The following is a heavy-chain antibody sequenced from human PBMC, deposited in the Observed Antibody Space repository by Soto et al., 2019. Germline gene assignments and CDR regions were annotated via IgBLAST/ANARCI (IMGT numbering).Heavy chain of an antibody. CDR3: ARGYYYGSGRPTPGGMDV. V-gene: IGHV1-18*01. CDR2: ISTYTGNT. D-gene: IGHD3-10*01. Sequence: QVHLVQSGAEVKKPGASVKVSCKASGYTFTNYDINWVRQAPGQGLEWMGWISTYTGNTNYAQKLQGRVTMTTDTPTSTAYMELRSLGSDDTAVYYCARGYYYGSGRPTPGGMDVWGQGTTVTVSS. J-gene: IGHJ6*02. CDR1: GYTFTNYD.